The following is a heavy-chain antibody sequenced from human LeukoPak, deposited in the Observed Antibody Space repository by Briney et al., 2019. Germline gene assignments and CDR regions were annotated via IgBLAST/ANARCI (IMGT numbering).Heavy chain of an antibody. CDR1: GGSISSYY. J-gene: IGHJ3*02. CDR2: IYYSGST. D-gene: IGHD2-21*02. Sequence: PSETLSLTCTVSGGSISSYYWSWIRQPPGKGLEWIGYIYYSGSTNYNPSLESRVTISVDTSKNQFSLKLSSVTAADTAVYYCARESDWDAFDIWGQGTMVTVSS. CDR3: ARESDWDAFDI. V-gene: IGHV4-59*01.